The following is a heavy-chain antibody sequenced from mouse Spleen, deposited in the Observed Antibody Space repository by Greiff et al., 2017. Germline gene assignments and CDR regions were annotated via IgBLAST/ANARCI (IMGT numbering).Heavy chain of an antibody. V-gene: IGHV1S56*01. J-gene: IGHJ1*01. CDR1: GYTFTSYY. CDR3: ARVEGIYWYFDV. Sequence: QVQLQQSGPELVKPGASVRISCKASGYTFTSYYIHWVKQRPGQGLEWIGWIYPGNVNTKYNEKFKGKATLTADKSSSTAYMQLSSLTSEDSAVYFCARVEGIYWYFDVWGAGTTVTVSS. CDR2: IYPGNVNT.